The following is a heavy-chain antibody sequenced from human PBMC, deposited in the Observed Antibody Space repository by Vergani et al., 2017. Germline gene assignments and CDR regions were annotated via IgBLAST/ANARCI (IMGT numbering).Heavy chain of an antibody. CDR3: ARHPQVLRLGEAFDI. D-gene: IGHD3-16*01. CDR1: GYSISSGYY. CDR2: IYHSGST. J-gene: IGHJ2*01. V-gene: IGHV4-38-2*01. Sequence: QVQLQESGPGLVKPSETLSLTCAVSGYSISSGYYWGWIRQPPGKGLEWIGSIYHSGSTSYNPSLKSRVTISVDTSKNQFSLKLSSVTAADTAVYYCARHPQVLRLGEAFDIWGRGTLVTVSS.